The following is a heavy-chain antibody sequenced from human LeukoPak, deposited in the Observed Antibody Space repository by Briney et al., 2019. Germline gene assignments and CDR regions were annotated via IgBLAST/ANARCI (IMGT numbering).Heavy chain of an antibody. CDR1: GGSISSYY. D-gene: IGHD3-10*01. J-gene: IGHJ6*03. Sequence: KPSETLSLTCTVSGGSISSYYWSWIRQPAGKGLEWIGRIYTSGSTNYNPSLKSRVTMSVDTSKNQFSLKLSSVTAADTAVYYCARDSRYNQWFGARDYYYYYMDVWGKGTTVTVSS. CDR2: IYTSGST. V-gene: IGHV4-4*07. CDR3: ARDSRYNQWFGARDYYYYYMDV.